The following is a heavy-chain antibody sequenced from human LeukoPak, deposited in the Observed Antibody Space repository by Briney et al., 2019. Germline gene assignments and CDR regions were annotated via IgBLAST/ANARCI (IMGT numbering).Heavy chain of an antibody. Sequence: GGSLRLSCAASGFTFSSYEMNWVRQAPGKGLEWVSYISSSGSTIYYADSVKGRFTISRDNAKNSLYLQMNSLRAEDTAVYYCARTYSSGWYPWFDPWGQGTLVTVSS. J-gene: IGHJ5*02. CDR2: ISSSGSTI. CDR3: ARTYSSGWYPWFDP. CDR1: GFTFSSYE. D-gene: IGHD6-19*01. V-gene: IGHV3-48*03.